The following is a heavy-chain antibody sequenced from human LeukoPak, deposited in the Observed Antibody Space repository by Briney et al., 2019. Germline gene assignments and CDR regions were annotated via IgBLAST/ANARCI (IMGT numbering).Heavy chain of an antibody. Sequence: GGSLRLSCVASGFSFSDYYMTWIRQTPGKGLEWLAYIRGSGSDICYADSVEGRFTISRDNAKNSLYLQMNSLRPEDTALYYCSTDPRLLMSWGHGTLVTVSS. V-gene: IGHV3-11*01. CDR2: IRGSGSDI. J-gene: IGHJ5*01. D-gene: IGHD5-18*01. CDR3: STDPRLLMS. CDR1: GFSFSDYY.